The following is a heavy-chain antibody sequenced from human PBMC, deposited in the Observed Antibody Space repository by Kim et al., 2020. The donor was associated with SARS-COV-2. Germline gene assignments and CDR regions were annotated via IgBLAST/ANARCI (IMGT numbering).Heavy chain of an antibody. CDR1: GFTFSSYA. Sequence: GGSLRLSCAASGFTFSSYAMSWVRQAPGKGLEWVSAISGSGGSTYYADSVKGRFTISRDNSKNTLYLQMNSLRAEDTAVYYCAKSLLDYDILTGAFDYWGQGTLVTVSS. V-gene: IGHV3-23*01. CDR2: ISGSGGST. J-gene: IGHJ4*02. D-gene: IGHD3-9*01. CDR3: AKSLLDYDILTGAFDY.